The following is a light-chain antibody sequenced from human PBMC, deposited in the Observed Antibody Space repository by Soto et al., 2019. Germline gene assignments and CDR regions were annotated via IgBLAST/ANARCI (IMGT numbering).Light chain of an antibody. CDR3: QQSYNAPGT. J-gene: IGKJ1*01. CDR2: GAS. CDR1: QSVSSSY. Sequence: EIVLTQSPGTLSLSPGERATLSCRASQSVSSSYLAWYQQKPGQAPRLLIYGASSRATGIPDRFSGSGSGTDFTLTISSLQPEDFATYYCQQSYNAPGTFGQGTKVDI. V-gene: IGKV3-20*01.